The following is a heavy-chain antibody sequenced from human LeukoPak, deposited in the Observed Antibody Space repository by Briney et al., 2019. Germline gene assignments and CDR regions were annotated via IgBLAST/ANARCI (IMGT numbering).Heavy chain of an antibody. CDR2: ITSGSTYT. CDR3: ARVKGTYCTSTTCQPAFDI. J-gene: IGHJ3*02. V-gene: IGHV3-11*05. Sequence: GGSLRLSCAASGFTFSNYHMSWIRQAPGKGLEWVSYITSGSTYTNYADSVKGRFTISRDNSKNSLYLQMNSLSAEDTAVYYCARVKGTYCTSTTCQPAFDIWGQGTMVTVSS. CDR1: GFTFSNYH. D-gene: IGHD2-2*01.